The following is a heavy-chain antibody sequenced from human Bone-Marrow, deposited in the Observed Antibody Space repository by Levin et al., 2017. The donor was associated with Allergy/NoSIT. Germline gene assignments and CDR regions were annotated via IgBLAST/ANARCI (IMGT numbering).Heavy chain of an antibody. Sequence: SETLSLTCDLYGASFSGHYWCWVRQSPGQGLEWIGEIDHSGDTNYNPSFRSRVTISVDTSKNQFSLKLTSATAADTAMYDCARGQIRGSSSWIESFKFDYWGQEIPVTVS. V-gene: IGHV4-34*01. CDR2: IDHSGDT. CDR1: GASFSGHY. D-gene: IGHD6-13*01. CDR3: ARGQIRGSSSWIESFKFDY. J-gene: IGHJ4*02.